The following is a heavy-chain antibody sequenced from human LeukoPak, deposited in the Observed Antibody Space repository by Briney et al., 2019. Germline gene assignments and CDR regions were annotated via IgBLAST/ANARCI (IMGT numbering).Heavy chain of an antibody. CDR1: GFTFSSYS. V-gene: IGHV3-21*01. D-gene: IGHD2-2*01. Sequence: GGSLRLSCAASGFTFSSYSMNWVRQAPGKGLEWVSSISSSSSYIYYADSVKGRFTISRDNAKNSLYLQMNSLRAEDTAVYYCARVGTVVVPAVSYYYYGMDVWGKGTTVTVSS. CDR3: ARVGTVVVPAVSYYYYGMDV. CDR2: ISSSSSYI. J-gene: IGHJ6*04.